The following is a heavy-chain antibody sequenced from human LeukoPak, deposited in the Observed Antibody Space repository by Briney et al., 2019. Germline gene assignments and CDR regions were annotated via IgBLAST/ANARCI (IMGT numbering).Heavy chain of an antibody. J-gene: IGHJ4*02. Sequence: GGSLRLSCAASGFTFSNAWMSWVRQAPGKGLEWVGRIKSKTDGGTTDYAAPVKGRFTISRDDPKNTLYLQMNSLKTEDTAVYYCAKARGYYDSSGYLDYWGQGTLVTVSS. CDR2: IKSKTDGGTT. CDR3: AKARGYYDSSGYLDY. D-gene: IGHD3-22*01. V-gene: IGHV3-15*01. CDR1: GFTFSNAW.